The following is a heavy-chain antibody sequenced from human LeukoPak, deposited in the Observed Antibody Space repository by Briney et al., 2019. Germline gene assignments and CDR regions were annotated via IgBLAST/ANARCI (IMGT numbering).Heavy chain of an antibody. V-gene: IGHV4-39*07. Sequence: SETLSLTCTVSGGSITSSSYYWGWIRQSPGKGLEWIGSISDSGSTYSNPSLKSRVTISVDKSKNQFSLKLSSVTAADTAVYYCASKLTAVAGYFDCWGQGTLVTVSS. CDR1: GGSITSSSYY. CDR3: ASKLTAVAGYFDC. D-gene: IGHD6-19*01. J-gene: IGHJ4*02. CDR2: ISDSGST.